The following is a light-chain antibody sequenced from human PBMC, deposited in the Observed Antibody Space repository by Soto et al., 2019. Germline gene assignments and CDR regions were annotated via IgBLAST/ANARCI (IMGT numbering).Light chain of an antibody. Sequence: DIVMTQSPLSLPVTPGEPASISCRSSQSLLHSNGYNYLDWYLQKPGQSPQLLIYLGSNRVSGVPDRFSGSGSGTDFTLKISRVAAEDVAVYYCMQALQNPFTFGPGTKVDIK. J-gene: IGKJ3*01. CDR2: LGS. CDR3: MQALQNPFT. V-gene: IGKV2-28*01. CDR1: QSLLHSNGYNY.